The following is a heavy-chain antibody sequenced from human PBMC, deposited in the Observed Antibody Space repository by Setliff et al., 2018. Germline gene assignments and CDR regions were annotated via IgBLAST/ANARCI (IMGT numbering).Heavy chain of an antibody. CDR3: ARSAGYSSSWFQGYFDY. D-gene: IGHD6-13*01. CDR1: GYSISSGYY. J-gene: IGHJ4*02. CDR2: IYHSGST. Sequence: PSETLSLTCAVSGYSISSGYYWGWIRQPPGKGLEWIGSIYHSGSTYYNPSLKSRVTISVDTSKNQFSLKLSSVTAADTAVYYCARSAGYSSSWFQGYFDYWGQGTLVTVSS. V-gene: IGHV4-38-2*01.